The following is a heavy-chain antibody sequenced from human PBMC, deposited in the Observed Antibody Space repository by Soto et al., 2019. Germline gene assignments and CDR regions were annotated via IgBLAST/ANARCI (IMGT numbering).Heavy chain of an antibody. CDR3: ARGSDGWFRRGSGGRYGMDV. V-gene: IGHV1-69*06. CDR1: GGTFSSYA. J-gene: IGHJ6*02. D-gene: IGHD3-10*01. Sequence: ASVKVSCKASGGTFSSYAISWVRQAPGQGLEWMGGIIPIFGTANYAQKFQGRVTITADKSTSTAYMKLSSLRSEDTDVYYCARGSDGWFRRGSGGRYGMDVWGQGTTVTVSS. CDR2: IIPIFGTA.